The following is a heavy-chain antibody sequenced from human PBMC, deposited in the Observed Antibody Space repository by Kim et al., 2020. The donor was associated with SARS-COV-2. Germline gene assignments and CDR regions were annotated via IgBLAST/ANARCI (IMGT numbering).Heavy chain of an antibody. CDR3: ARGSSGYRATLDY. Sequence: SETLYLTCTVSGGSISSYYWSWIRQPPGKGPEWIGYIFYTGSTTYNPSLKSRVTISVDASKNQFSLKLSSLTAADTAVYYCARGSSGYRATLDYWGQGTL. V-gene: IGHV4-59*01. CDR1: GGSISSYY. J-gene: IGHJ4*02. CDR2: IFYTGST. D-gene: IGHD2-2*02.